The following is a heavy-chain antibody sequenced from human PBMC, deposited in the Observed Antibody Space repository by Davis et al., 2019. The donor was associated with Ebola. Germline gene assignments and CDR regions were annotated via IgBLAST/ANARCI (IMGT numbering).Heavy chain of an antibody. CDR3: ARVVAKNPLFDK. Sequence: MPSETLSLTCAVSGGSISSSNWWSWVRQPPGKGLEWIVTIYYNGSTYYNPSLKSRITIPALTSKTQFSMKLTSVTATDTAVYYCARVVAKNPLFDKWGHGTLVIVSS. V-gene: IGHV4-4*02. CDR2: IYYNGST. D-gene: IGHD5-12*01. CDR1: GGSISSSNW. J-gene: IGHJ4*01.